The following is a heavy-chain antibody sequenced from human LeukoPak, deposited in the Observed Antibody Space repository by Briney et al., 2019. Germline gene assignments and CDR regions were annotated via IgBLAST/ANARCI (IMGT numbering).Heavy chain of an antibody. CDR3: ARVAHQGSSGWPLLVDY. V-gene: IGHV3-23*01. D-gene: IGHD6-19*01. J-gene: IGHJ4*02. Sequence: PGGSLRLSCAASGFTFSSYAMNWVRQAPGKGLEWVSAISGSADTTYFADSVQGRFTISRDNSRNTLYLQMNSLRAEDTALYYCARVAHQGSSGWPLLVDYWGPGTLVTASS. CDR2: ISGSADTT. CDR1: GFTFSSYA.